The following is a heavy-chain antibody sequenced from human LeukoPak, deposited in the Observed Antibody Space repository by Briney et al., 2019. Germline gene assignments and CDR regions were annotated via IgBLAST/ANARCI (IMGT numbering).Heavy chain of an antibody. CDR3: ARDTGYYDSTGYDY. D-gene: IGHD3-22*01. V-gene: IGHV4-34*01. Sequence: SETLSLTCAVYGGSFSGYYWSWIRQPPGKGLEWIGEINHSGSTNYNPSLKSRVTISVDTSKSQFSLKLSSVTAADTAVYYCARDTGYYDSTGYDYWGQGTLVTVSS. J-gene: IGHJ4*02. CDR1: GGSFSGYY. CDR2: INHSGST.